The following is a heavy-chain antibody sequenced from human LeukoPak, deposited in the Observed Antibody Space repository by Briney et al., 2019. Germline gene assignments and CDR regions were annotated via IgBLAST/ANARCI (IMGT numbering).Heavy chain of an antibody. D-gene: IGHD3-10*01. V-gene: IGHV1-8*01. Sequence: GASVKVSCKASGYTFTSYDINWVRQATGQGLEWMGWMNPNSGNTGYAQKFQGRVTMTRNTSISTAYMELSSLRSEDTAVYYCARGLRGLWFGELLDHYYYYGMGVWGQGTTVTVSS. CDR3: ARGLRGLWFGELLDHYYYYGMGV. J-gene: IGHJ6*02. CDR2: MNPNSGNT. CDR1: GYTFTSYD.